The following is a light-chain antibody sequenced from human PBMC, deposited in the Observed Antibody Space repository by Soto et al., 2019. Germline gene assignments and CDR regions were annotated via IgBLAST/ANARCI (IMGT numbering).Light chain of an antibody. J-gene: IGLJ1*01. CDR1: SSNIGSNY. CDR3: AAWDDGLSGSYV. Sequence: QSALTQPPSASGTPGQRVTISCSGSSSNIGSNYVYWYQQLPGTAPKLLIYSNNQRPSGVPDRFSGSKSGTSASLAISGLRSEDEADYYCAAWDDGLSGSYVFGTGTKVTVL. CDR2: SNN. V-gene: IGLV1-47*02.